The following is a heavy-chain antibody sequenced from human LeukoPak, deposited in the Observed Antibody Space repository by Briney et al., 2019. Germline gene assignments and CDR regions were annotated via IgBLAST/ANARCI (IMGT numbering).Heavy chain of an antibody. V-gene: IGHV4-39*01. Sequence: SETLSLTCTVSGGSISNSNYYWGWVRQPPGKGLEWIGTIYYSGNTYYNPSLKSRVTISVDTSKNQFSLRLSSVTAADTAVYFCMRHEEEDGYNAKPFDFWGQGTLVTASS. D-gene: IGHD5-24*01. CDR2: IYYSGNT. CDR3: MRHEEEDGYNAKPFDF. CDR1: GGSISNSNYY. J-gene: IGHJ4*02.